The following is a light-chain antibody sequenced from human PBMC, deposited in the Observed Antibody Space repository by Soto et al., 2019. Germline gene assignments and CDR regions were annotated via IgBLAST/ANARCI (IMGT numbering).Light chain of an antibody. V-gene: IGKV4-1*01. CDR3: QQYYTTPRT. J-gene: IGKJ2*01. Sequence: DIVMTQSPDSLAVSLGERATINCKSSQSVLYSSNNKNYLAWYQQKPGQPPRVVIYWASTRESGVPDRFSGSGSGTDFTLTISNLQAEDVAVYFCQQYYTTPRTFGQGTKLEI. CDR2: WAS. CDR1: QSVLYSSNNKNY.